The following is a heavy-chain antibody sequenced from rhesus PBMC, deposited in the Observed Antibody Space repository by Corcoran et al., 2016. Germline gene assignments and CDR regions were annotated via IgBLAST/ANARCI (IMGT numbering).Heavy chain of an antibody. J-gene: IGHJ4*01. CDR3: ARSWGYHFDY. CDR2: IGGSSGST. CDR1: GYSISSGYG. D-gene: IGHD5-42*01. V-gene: IGHV4-127*01. Sequence: QVQLQESGPGLVKPSETLSLTCAVSGYSISSGYGWSWIRQPPGKGLEWIGDIGGSSGSTNYNPSLKSRVTISKDTSENQFSLKLSSVTAADTAVYYCARSWGYHFDYWGQGVLVTVSS.